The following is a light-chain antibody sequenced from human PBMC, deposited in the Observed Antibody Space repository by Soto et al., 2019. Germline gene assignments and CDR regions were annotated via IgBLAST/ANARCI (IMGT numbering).Light chain of an antibody. J-gene: IGKJ2*01. CDR1: QGISSRY. CDR3: QQYGSSPQT. CDR2: GAS. Sequence: EIVLTQSPGTLSLSPGERATLSCRASQGISSRYLAWYQQKPGQAPRLLIYGASSRATGIPDRFSGSGSGTDFTLTISRLEPEDFAVYFCQQYGSSPQTFDQGTKLEIK. V-gene: IGKV3-20*01.